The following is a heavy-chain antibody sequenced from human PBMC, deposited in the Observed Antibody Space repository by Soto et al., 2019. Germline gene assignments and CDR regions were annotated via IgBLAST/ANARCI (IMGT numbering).Heavy chain of an antibody. V-gene: IGHV3-13*01. CDR3: ARWGHYDSSGYYYIYYGMDV. Sequence: GGSLRLSCAASGFTFSSYDMHWVRQATGKGLEWVSAIGTAGDTYYPGSVKGRFTISRENAKNSLYLQMNSLRAEDTAVYYCARWGHYDSSGYYYIYYGMDVWGQGTTVTVSS. CDR1: GFTFSSYD. CDR2: IGTAGDT. D-gene: IGHD3-22*01. J-gene: IGHJ6*02.